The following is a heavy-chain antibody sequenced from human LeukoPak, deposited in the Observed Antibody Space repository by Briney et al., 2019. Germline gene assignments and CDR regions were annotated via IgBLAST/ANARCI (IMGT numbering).Heavy chain of an antibody. CDR1: GYTFTSYY. J-gene: IGHJ3*02. Sequence: ASAKVSCKASGYTFTSYYIHWVRQAPGQGLEWMGMINPSGGSTIYAQKFQGRVTLTRDMSTNTVYMELSSLGSDDTAMYYCTRRKWNSLSGAFDIWGQGTMVTVSS. CDR2: INPSGGST. CDR3: TRRKWNSLSGAFDI. V-gene: IGHV1-46*01. D-gene: IGHD1-7*01.